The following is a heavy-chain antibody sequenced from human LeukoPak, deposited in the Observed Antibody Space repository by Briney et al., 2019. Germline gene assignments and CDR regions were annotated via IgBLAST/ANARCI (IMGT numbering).Heavy chain of an antibody. CDR1: GFTFSDSA. CDR2: IRSKANTYAT. Sequence: PGGSLRLSCAVSGFTFSDSAIHWVRQASGKGLEWVGRIRSKANTYATAYAASVKDRCTISRDNSKNTLYLQMNSLRAKDTAVYYCARGPVVAAGSDFDYWGQGTLVTVSS. J-gene: IGHJ4*02. V-gene: IGHV3-73*01. CDR3: ARGPVVAAGSDFDY. D-gene: IGHD2-15*01.